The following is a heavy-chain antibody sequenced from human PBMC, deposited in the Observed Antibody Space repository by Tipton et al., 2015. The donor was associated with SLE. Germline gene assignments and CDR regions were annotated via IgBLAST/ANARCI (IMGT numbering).Heavy chain of an antibody. V-gene: IGHV4-39*07. J-gene: IGHJ2*01. CDR1: GGSFSSSTYY. D-gene: IGHD5-18*01. Sequence: TLSLTCAVYGGSFSSSTYYWGWIRQPPGKGLEWIGSIYYSVSTYYNPSLKSRVTISVDTSKNQFSLKLSSVTAADTAVYYCAREAGVQLWLRKFTGGNFDLWGRGTLVTVSS. CDR3: AREAGVQLWLRKFTGGNFDL. CDR2: IYYSVST.